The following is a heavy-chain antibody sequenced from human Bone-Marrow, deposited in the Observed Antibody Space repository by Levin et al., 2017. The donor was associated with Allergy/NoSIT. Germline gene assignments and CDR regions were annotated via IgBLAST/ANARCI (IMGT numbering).Heavy chain of an antibody. D-gene: IGHD4-17*01. CDR1: GGSLIANNW. CDR3: ANLDYGHGDVDF. Sequence: KASETLSLTCVVSGGSLIANNWWTWVRQPPGKGLEWIGEIYYSGSTNYNPSLMSRVTMSIDNSKNQFSLELSSVTAADTAVYYCANLDYGHGDVDFWGPGILVTVSS. J-gene: IGHJ4*02. V-gene: IGHV4/OR15-8*01. CDR2: IYYSGST.